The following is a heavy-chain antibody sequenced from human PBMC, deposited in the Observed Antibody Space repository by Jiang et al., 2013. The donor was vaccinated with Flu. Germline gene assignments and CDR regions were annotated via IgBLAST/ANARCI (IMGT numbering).Heavy chain of an antibody. CDR1: GFTFSSYA. CDR3: AKGFTSNWPYYFDF. V-gene: IGHV3-23*01. Sequence: LTLSCAASGFTFSSYAMSWVRQAPGKGLEWVSDISTGGATTYYADSVRGRFTISRDNSKNTLYLQMNSLRADDTAEYYCAKGFTSNWPYYFDFWDQGTLVTVSS. D-gene: IGHD4-11*01. J-gene: IGHJ4*02. CDR2: ISTGGATT.